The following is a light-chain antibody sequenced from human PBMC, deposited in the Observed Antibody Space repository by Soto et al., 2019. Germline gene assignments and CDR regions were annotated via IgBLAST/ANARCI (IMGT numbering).Light chain of an antibody. J-gene: IGKJ1*01. CDR2: GAS. V-gene: IGKV3-15*01. Sequence: EIVMTQSPATLSVSPGERATLSCRASQSVRSNLAWYQQKPGQAPRLLIYGASTRATGIPARFSGSGSGTEFTLTISSRQSEDVAVYYCQHYNNWPPWTFGQGTKVEIK. CDR1: QSVRSN. CDR3: QHYNNWPPWT.